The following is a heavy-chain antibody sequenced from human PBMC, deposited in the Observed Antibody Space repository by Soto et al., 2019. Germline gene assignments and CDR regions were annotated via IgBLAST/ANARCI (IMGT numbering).Heavy chain of an antibody. CDR3: ARDDGAAGVYY. Sequence: QVQLVQSGAEVKKPGASVKVSCKASGYTFTSYGISWVRQAPGQGLEGLGWISADNGNTNYAQKLHGRVTMTTDTAPSTADMELRSLRSDDTAVYYCARDDGAAGVYYWGQGTLVTVSS. CDR2: ISADNGNT. J-gene: IGHJ4*02. CDR1: GYTFTSYG. D-gene: IGHD6-13*01. V-gene: IGHV1-18*01.